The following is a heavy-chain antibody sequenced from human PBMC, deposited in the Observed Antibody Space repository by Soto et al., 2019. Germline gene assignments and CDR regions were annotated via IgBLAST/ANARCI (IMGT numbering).Heavy chain of an antibody. Sequence: PGGSLRLSCAGSGFTFTSHGMNWVRQAPGKGLEWVSHITSGSSSKYYADSVKGRFTISRDNAKKSVYLQMNSLRDEDTAVYYCAKSYYYYSSGKRNPDYWGLGTLVTVSS. CDR2: ITSGSSSK. CDR1: GFTFTSHG. J-gene: IGHJ4*02. CDR3: AKSYYYYSSGKRNPDY. D-gene: IGHD3-22*01. V-gene: IGHV3-48*02.